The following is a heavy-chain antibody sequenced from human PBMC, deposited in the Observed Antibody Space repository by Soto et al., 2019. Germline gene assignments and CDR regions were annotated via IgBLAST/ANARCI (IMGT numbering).Heavy chain of an antibody. J-gene: IGHJ4*02. CDR2: TSGSGGST. Sequence: PGGSLRLSCAASGFTFSSYAMSWVRQAPGKGLEWVSATSGSGGSTYYADSVKGRFTISRDNSKNTLYLQMNSLRAEDTAVYYCAKDKNSGSYEFNYWGQGTLVTVSS. CDR1: GFTFSSYA. V-gene: IGHV3-23*01. CDR3: AKDKNSGSYEFNY. D-gene: IGHD1-26*01.